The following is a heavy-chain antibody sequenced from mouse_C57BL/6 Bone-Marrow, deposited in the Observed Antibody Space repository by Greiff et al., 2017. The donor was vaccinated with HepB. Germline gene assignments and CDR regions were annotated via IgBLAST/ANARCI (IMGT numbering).Heavy chain of an antibody. D-gene: IGHD2-4*01. V-gene: IGHV1-82*01. Sequence: QVQLKESGPELVKPGASVKISCKASGYAFSSSWMNWVKQRPGKGLEWIGRIYPGDGDTNYNGKFKGKATLTADKSSSTAYMQLSSLTSEDSAVYFCARSRDYDDYWGQGTSVTVSS. CDR3: ARSRDYDDY. CDR1: GYAFSSSW. CDR2: IYPGDGDT. J-gene: IGHJ4*01.